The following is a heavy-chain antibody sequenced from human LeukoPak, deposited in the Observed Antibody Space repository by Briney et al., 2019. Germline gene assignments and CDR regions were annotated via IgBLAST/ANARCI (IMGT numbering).Heavy chain of an antibody. V-gene: IGHV4-34*01. Sequence: SETLSLTCAVYGGSFSGYYWSWIRQPPGKGLEWIGEINQKGSTNHNPSIKSRVTISVATSKNQFSLKLSSVTAADTAVYYCARGGWYSSRLCWFDPWGQGTLVTVSS. J-gene: IGHJ5*02. CDR1: GGSFSGYY. CDR2: INQKGST. D-gene: IGHD6-13*01. CDR3: ARGGWYSSRLCWFDP.